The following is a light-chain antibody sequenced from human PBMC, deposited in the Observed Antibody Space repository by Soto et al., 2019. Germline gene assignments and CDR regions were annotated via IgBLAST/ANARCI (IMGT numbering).Light chain of an antibody. V-gene: IGKV1-5*03. CDR1: QSISSW. Sequence: DIQMTQSPSTLSASVGDRVTITCRASQSISSWLAWYQQKPGKAPKLLIYKASNLEVGVPSRFSGSGSGTEFTLTISSLQPDDFATYYCQQYNSYSLTFGGGTKVEMK. J-gene: IGKJ4*01. CDR3: QQYNSYSLT. CDR2: KAS.